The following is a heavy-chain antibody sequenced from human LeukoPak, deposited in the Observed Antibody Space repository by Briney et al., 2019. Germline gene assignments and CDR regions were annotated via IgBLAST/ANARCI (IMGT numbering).Heavy chain of an antibody. CDR3: AGRYYGSGRRFDP. D-gene: IGHD3-10*01. J-gene: IGHJ5*02. CDR2: INHSGST. V-gene: IGHV4-34*01. CDR1: GGSFSGYY. Sequence: SETLSLTCAVYGGSFSGYYWSWIRQPPGKGLEWIGEINHSGSTNYNPSLKSRVTISVDTSKNQFSLKLSSVTAADTAVYYCAGRYYGSGRRFDPWGQGTLVTVSS.